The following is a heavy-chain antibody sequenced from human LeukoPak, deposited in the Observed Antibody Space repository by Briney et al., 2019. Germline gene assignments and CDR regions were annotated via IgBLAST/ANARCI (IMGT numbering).Heavy chain of an antibody. V-gene: IGHV3-7*01. J-gene: IGHJ4*02. CDR3: ASTVVAGTADY. CDR1: GFTFSSYW. Sequence: GGSLRLSCAASGFTFSSYWMSWVRQAPGKGLEWVANIKQDGSEKYYVDSVKGRFTISRDNAKNSLYLQMNSLRAEDTAVYYCASTVVAGTADYWGQGTLVTVSS. D-gene: IGHD6-19*01. CDR2: IKQDGSEK.